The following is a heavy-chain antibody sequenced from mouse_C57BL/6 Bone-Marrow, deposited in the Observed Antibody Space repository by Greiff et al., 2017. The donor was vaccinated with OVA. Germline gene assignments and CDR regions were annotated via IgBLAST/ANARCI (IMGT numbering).Heavy chain of an antibody. CDR2: INPNNGGT. CDR1: GYTFTDYY. V-gene: IGHV1-26*01. D-gene: IGHD2-3*01. Sequence: EVQLQQSGPELVKPGASVKIPCKASGYTFTDYYMNWVKQSHGKSLEWIGDINPNNGGTSYNQKFKGKATLTVDKSSSTAYMELRSLTSEDSAVYYCARCDGHWYFDVWGTGTTVTVSS. CDR3: ARCDGHWYFDV. J-gene: IGHJ1*03.